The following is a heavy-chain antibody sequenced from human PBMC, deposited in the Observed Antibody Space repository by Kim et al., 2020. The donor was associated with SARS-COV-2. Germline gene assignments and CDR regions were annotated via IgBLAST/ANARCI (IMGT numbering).Heavy chain of an antibody. CDR3: ARHYCGTATCFRVMDV. CDR2: IYYSGST. J-gene: IGHJ6*02. D-gene: IGHD2-2*01. CDR1: GASISSSSYY. Sequence: SETLSLTYTVSGASISSSSYYWGWIRQPPGTRPEWIGTIYYSGSTYYNPSLKSRVTISVDASKNQFSLRLSSVTAADTAVYYCARHYCGTATCFRVMDVWGQGTTVTVSS. V-gene: IGHV4-39*01.